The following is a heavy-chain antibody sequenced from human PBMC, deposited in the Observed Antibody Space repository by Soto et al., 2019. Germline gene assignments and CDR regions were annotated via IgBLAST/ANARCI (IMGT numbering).Heavy chain of an antibody. Sequence: ASVKVSCKASGYTFTSYAMHWVRQAPGQRLEWMGWINAGNGNKKYSQKFQGRITITRDTSASTAYMELSSLRSEDTAVYYCAKDGEQQLVLPNWFDPWGQGTLVTVSS. CDR1: GYTFTSYA. D-gene: IGHD6-13*01. J-gene: IGHJ5*02. V-gene: IGHV1-3*01. CDR3: AKDGEQQLVLPNWFDP. CDR2: INAGNGNK.